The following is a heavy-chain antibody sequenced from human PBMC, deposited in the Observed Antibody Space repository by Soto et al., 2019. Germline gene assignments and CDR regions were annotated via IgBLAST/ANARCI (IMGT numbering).Heavy chain of an antibody. CDR1: GASVSSGNYY. D-gene: IGHD1-26*01. J-gene: IGHJ4*02. V-gene: IGHV4-61*03. CDR2: IHNSVST. Sequence: QVQLQESGPGLVEPSETLSLTCTVSGASVSSGNYYWTWIRQPPGKGLEWIANIHNSVSTKYNPSIKSRVTISVDTSKHHFSLTLSSVTAADTAVYYCDSLGGNSEWGQGTLVTVSS. CDR3: DSLGGNSE.